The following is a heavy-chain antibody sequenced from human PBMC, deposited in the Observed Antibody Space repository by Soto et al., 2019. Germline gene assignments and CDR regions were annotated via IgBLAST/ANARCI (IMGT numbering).Heavy chain of an antibody. CDR3: ARDWDCSGGSCYGAFDI. V-gene: IGHV3-33*01. Sequence: GGSLRLSCAASGFTFSSYGMHWVRQAPGKGLEWVAVIWYDGSNKYYADSVKGRFTISRDNSKNTLYLQMNSLRAEDTAVYYCARDWDCSGGSCYGAFDIWGQGTMVTV. D-gene: IGHD2-15*01. CDR2: IWYDGSNK. CDR1: GFTFSSYG. J-gene: IGHJ3*02.